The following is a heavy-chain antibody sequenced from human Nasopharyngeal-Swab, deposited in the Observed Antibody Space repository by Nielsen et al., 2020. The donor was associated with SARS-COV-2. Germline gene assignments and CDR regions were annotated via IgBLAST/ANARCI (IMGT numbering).Heavy chain of an antibody. V-gene: IGHV1-2*06. CDR2: INPNSSSGGT. J-gene: IGHJ1*01. D-gene: IGHD5-18*01. CDR3: ARDERGYSYGYFQH. Sequence: ASVKVSCKDSGYTFSDYYIHWLRQAPGQGLEWLGRINPNSSSGGTNYAPKFKGRATLTRDTSISTAYMELSGLRSYDTAVYYCARDERGYSYGYFQHWGQGTLVSVSS. CDR1: GYTFSDYY.